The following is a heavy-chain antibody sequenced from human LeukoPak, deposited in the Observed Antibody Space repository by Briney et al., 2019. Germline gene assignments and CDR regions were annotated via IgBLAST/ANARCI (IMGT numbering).Heavy chain of an antibody. D-gene: IGHD3-10*01. CDR3: ATIFRTSLLLWFLY. CDR1: GYTLTELS. CDR2: FDPEDGET. J-gene: IGHJ4*02. V-gene: IGHV1-24*01. Sequence: ASVKVSCKVSGYTLTELSMHWVRQAPGKGLEWMGGFDPEDGETIYAQKFQGRVTMTEDTSTDTAYMELSSLRSEDTAVYYCATIFRTSLLLWFLYWGQGTLVTVSS.